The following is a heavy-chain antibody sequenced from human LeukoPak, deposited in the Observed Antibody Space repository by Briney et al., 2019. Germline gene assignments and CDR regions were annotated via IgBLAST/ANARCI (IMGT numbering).Heavy chain of an antibody. J-gene: IGHJ4*02. V-gene: IGHV3-30*18. CDR2: VSYDGNTK. D-gene: IGHD6-19*01. CDR3: AKKKGGCKYDDFFDY. CDR1: GFTFSSYG. Sequence: SGRSLRLSCAASGFTFSSYGMHWVRQAPGKGLEWVAVVSYDGNTKYYADSVKGRFTISRDNSKNTLFLQMNSLRTEDTAVYYCAKKKGGCKYDDFFDYWGQGTLVTVSS.